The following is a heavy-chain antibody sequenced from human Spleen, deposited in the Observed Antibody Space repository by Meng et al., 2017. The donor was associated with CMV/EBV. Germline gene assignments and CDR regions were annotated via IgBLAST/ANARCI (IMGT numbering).Heavy chain of an antibody. J-gene: IGHJ5*02. CDR1: GGSISSSY. CDR2: IYYRGTT. Sequence: SETLSLTCSVSGGSISSSYWSWIRQPPGKGLEWIGYIYYRGTTNYNPSLKSRVSMSVDTSENQFSLKLTSVTAADTAVYYCAGHERGDSLDPWGQGTLVTVSS. V-gene: IGHV4-59*08. CDR3: AGHERGDSLDP.